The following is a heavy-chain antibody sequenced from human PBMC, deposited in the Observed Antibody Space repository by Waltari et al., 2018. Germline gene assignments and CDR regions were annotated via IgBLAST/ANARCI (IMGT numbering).Heavy chain of an antibody. CDR2: MNPNSGNT. V-gene: IGHV1-8*01. D-gene: IGHD2-15*01. Sequence: QVQLVQSGAEVKKPGASVKVSCKASGYTFTSYDINWVRQATGPGLEWMGWMNPNSGNTGYAQKFQGRVTMTRNTSISTAYMELSSLRSEDTAVYYCARVLLLHYYYYYYGMDVWGQGTTVTVSS. J-gene: IGHJ6*02. CDR1: GYTFTSYD. CDR3: ARVLLLHYYYYYYGMDV.